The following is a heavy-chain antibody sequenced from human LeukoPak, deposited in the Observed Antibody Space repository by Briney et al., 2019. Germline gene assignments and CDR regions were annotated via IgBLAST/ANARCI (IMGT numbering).Heavy chain of an antibody. CDR3: ARDTSAAGLLDY. V-gene: IGHV4-59*01. CDR1: GGSISSYY. CDR2: IYYSGST. Sequence: SETLSLTCTVSGGSISSYYWSWIRQPPGKGLEWIGYIYYSGSTNYNPSLKSRVTISVDTSKSQFSLKLSSVTAADTAVYYCARDTSAAGLLDYWGQGILVTVSS. J-gene: IGHJ4*02. D-gene: IGHD6-13*01.